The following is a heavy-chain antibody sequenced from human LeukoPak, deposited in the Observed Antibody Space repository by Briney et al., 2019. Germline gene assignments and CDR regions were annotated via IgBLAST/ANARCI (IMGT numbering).Heavy chain of an antibody. Sequence: GGSLRLSCAASGFTFSSYAMHWVRQAPGKGLEWVAVISYDGSNKYYADSVKGRFTISRDNSKNTLYLQMNSLRDDDTAVYYCAKFARLLEGWDQGTLVIVSS. V-gene: IGHV3-30-3*01. CDR2: ISYDGSNK. D-gene: IGHD3-22*01. J-gene: IGHJ4*02. CDR1: GFTFSSYA. CDR3: AKFARLLEG.